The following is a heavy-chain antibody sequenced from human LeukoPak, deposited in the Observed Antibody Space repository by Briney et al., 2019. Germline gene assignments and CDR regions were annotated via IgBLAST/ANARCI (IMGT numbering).Heavy chain of an antibody. CDR1: GGSITSGGYY. Sequence: PSETLPLTCTVSGGSITSGGYYWSWIRQHPGKGLEWIGFIYHSGSAYYNPSLQSRVTISVDTSKNQFSLSLTSVTVADTAVYYCAREDPIDPWGQGILVTVSS. V-gene: IGHV4-31*03. CDR2: IYHSGSA. J-gene: IGHJ5*02. CDR3: AREDPIDP.